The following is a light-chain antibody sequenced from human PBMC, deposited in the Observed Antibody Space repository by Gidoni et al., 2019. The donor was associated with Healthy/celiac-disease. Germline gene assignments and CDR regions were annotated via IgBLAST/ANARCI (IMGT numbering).Light chain of an antibody. Sequence: DIQMTQSPSTLSASVGDRVTITCRASQSISSWLAWYQQQPGKAPKLLIYDASSLESGVPSRFSGSGSGTEFTLTLSSLQPDDFATYYCQQYNSYSWTFGQGTQVEIK. V-gene: IGKV1-5*01. CDR3: QQYNSYSWT. J-gene: IGKJ1*01. CDR2: DAS. CDR1: QSISSW.